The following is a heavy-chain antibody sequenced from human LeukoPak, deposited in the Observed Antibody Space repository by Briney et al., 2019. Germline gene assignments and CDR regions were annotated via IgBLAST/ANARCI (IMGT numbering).Heavy chain of an antibody. CDR3: ARGSDSSGYLLTRYGMDV. J-gene: IGHJ6*02. D-gene: IGHD3-22*01. CDR2: INPNSGGT. V-gene: IGHV1-2*02. CDR1: GYTFTGYY. Sequence: ASVKVSCKASGYTFTGYYMHWVRQAPGQGLEWMGWINPNSGGTNYAQKFQGRVTMTRDTSISTAYMELSRLRSEDTAVYYCARGSDSSGYLLTRYGMDVWGQGTTVTVSS.